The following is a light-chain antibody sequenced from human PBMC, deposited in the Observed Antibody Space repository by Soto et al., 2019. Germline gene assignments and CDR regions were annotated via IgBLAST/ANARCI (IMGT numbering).Light chain of an antibody. V-gene: IGKV2-28*01. CDR2: LGS. CDR3: MQALQTRWT. J-gene: IGKJ1*01. Sequence: DIVMTQSPLSLPVTPGEPASISCRSSQSLLHSNGYNYLDWYLQKPGQSPQLLIYLGSNRASGVPHRFRRSESAPDCTLKIIRVEAEDVGLYYCMQALQTRWTFGQGTKVEIK. CDR1: QSLLHSNGYNY.